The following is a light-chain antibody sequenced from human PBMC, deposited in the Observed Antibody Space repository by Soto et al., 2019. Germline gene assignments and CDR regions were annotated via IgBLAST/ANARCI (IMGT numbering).Light chain of an antibody. V-gene: IGLV2-11*01. CDR1: SSDVGGYDY. CDR2: DVT. CDR3: CSYGGSLTYV. Sequence: QSSLTQPPSVSGSPGQSVTISCTGTSSDVGGYDYVSWYQQRPGKAPKLLIYDVTKRPSGVPDRFSGSRSGNTASLTISGLQAEDEADFYCCSYGGSLTYVFGNGTKVTVL. J-gene: IGLJ1*01.